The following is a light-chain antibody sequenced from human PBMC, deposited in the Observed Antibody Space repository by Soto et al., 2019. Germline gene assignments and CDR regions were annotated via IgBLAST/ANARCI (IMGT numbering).Light chain of an antibody. CDR2: AAS. CDR1: QAISNY. Sequence: DIHLTQSPSFLSASLGDRVTITCRASQAISNYLAWYQQKPGKAPKVLISAASTLQSGVPSRFSGSGSATEFTLTISSLQPEDSATYYCQQLNSYPLNFGGGTKVEIK. CDR3: QQLNSYPLN. J-gene: IGKJ4*01. V-gene: IGKV1-9*01.